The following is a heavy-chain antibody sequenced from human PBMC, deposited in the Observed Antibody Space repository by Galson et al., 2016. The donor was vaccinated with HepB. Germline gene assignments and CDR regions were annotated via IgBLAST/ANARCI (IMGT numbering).Heavy chain of an antibody. CDR2: VSGSGGST. D-gene: IGHD3-10*01. J-gene: IGHJ4*02. CDR1: GFTFNNYA. V-gene: IGHV3-23*01. CDR3: AKFRGSGGPRVYYFDS. Sequence: SLRLSCAASGFTFNNYAMSWVRQAPGKGLEWVSGVSGSGGSTWYADSVKGRLAISRDNSKNTMYLQMNSLRSEDTAVYYCAKFRGSGGPRVYYFDSWGQGTLVTVSS.